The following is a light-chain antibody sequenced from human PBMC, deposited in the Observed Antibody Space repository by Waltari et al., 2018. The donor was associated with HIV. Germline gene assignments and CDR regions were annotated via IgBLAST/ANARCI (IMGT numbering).Light chain of an antibody. CDR3: QQYSSPWT. CDR1: QSITNW. V-gene: IGKV1-5*01. J-gene: IGKJ1*01. CDR2: AAS. Sequence: DIQMTQSPSTLSASVGDRVTIACRASQSITNWLAWYQQKPGQAPKLLISAASSLESGVPSRFSGSGSGTEFTLTISGLDPDDFATYYCQQYSSPWTFGQGTKVEI.